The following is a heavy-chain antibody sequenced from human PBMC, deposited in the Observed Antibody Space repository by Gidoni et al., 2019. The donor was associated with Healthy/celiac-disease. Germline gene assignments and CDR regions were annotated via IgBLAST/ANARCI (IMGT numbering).Heavy chain of an antibody. CDR3: AKDSQIRYYDSSGYYSYFDY. J-gene: IGHJ4*02. V-gene: IGHV3-23*01. D-gene: IGHD3-22*01. CDR1: GFTFGSYA. Sequence: VQLLESGGGLVQPGGSLRLSCDASGFTFGSYAMSWVRQAPGKGLEWVSAISGSGGSTYYADSVKGRFTISRDNSKNTLYLQMNSLRAEDTAVYYCAKDSQIRYYDSSGYYSYFDYWGRGTLVTVSS. CDR2: ISGSGGST.